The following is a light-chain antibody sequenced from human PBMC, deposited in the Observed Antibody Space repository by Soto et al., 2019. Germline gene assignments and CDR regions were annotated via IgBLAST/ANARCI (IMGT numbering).Light chain of an antibody. V-gene: IGLV1-44*01. CDR1: SSNIGSNT. CDR3: AAWDDSLNGWV. CDR2: SNN. Sequence: QSVLTQTPSASGTPGQRVTISCAGSSSNIGSNTVNWYQQLPGTAPKLLIYSNNQRPSGVPDRFSGSKSGTSASLAISGLQSEDEADYYCAAWDDSLNGWVFGGGTNSPS. J-gene: IGLJ3*02.